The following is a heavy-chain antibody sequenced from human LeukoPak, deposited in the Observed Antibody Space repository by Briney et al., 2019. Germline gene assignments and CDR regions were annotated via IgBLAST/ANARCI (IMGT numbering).Heavy chain of an antibody. D-gene: IGHD7-27*01. CDR2: IGGGSENT. V-gene: IGHV3-23*01. J-gene: IGHJ4*02. Sequence: PGGSLRLSCAASGFTVSSNYMSWVRQAPGKGLEWLSTIGGGSENTYCADSVRGRFTISRDNSKNTVYLQMKSLRADDTAVYFCAKVLTGSQDYWGQGTLVTVSS. CDR3: AKVLTGSQDY. CDR1: GFTVSSNY.